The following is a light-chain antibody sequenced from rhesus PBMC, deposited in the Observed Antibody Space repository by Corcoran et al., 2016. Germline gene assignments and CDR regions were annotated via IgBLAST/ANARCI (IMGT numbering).Light chain of an antibody. J-gene: IGKJ1*01. Sequence: EIVMTQSPATLSLSPGETATISCRTSQSVSSYLAWYQQKPGQAPRLLIYGASSRATGIPDRFSGRGSGTDFTLTISSLEPEDVGVYYCQQYNNWRTFGQGTKVEIK. CDR3: QQYNNWRT. CDR2: GAS. CDR1: QSVSSY. V-gene: IGKV3-31*02.